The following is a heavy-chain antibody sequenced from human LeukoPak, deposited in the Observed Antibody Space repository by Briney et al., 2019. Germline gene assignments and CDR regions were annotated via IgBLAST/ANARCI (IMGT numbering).Heavy chain of an antibody. CDR2: INAGNGNT. V-gene: IGHV1-3*01. D-gene: IGHD6-13*01. Sequence: ASVKVSCKASGYTFTSYAMHWVRQAPGQRLEWMGWINAGNGNTKYSQKFQGRVTITRDTSASTAYMELSSLRSEDTAVYYCAGDVQLGAPRYWFDPWGQGTLVTVSS. CDR3: AGDVQLGAPRYWFDP. J-gene: IGHJ5*02. CDR1: GYTFTSYA.